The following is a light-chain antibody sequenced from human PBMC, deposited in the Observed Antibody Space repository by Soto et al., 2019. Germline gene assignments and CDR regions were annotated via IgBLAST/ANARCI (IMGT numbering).Light chain of an antibody. CDR2: DVS. V-gene: IGLV2-14*03. J-gene: IGLJ1*01. CDR3: SSYTSSGTYV. CDR1: SNDVGHDNY. Sequence: HCVLNQPASGSGVPVQSLTISCNGTSNDVGHDNYVSWYQQFPGKVPKLIFYDVSNRPSGVSNRFSGSKSGNTASLTISGLQADDEADYYCSSYTSSGTYVFGTGTKVTVL.